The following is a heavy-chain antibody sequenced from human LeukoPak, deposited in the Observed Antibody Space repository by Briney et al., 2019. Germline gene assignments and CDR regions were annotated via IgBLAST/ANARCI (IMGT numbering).Heavy chain of an antibody. CDR1: GYTFTSYD. CDR2: MNPNSGNT. Sequence: ASVKVSCKASGYTFTSYDINWVRQATGQGLEWMGWMNPNSGNTGYAQKFQGRVTMTRNTSISTAYMELSSLRSEDTAVYYCASCSSTIWGYYYYGMDVRGQGTTVTVSS. CDR3: ASCSSTIWGYYYYGMDV. V-gene: IGHV1-8*01. D-gene: IGHD2-2*01. J-gene: IGHJ6*02.